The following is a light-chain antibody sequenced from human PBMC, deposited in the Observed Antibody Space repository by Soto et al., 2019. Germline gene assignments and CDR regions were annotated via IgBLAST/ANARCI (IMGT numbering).Light chain of an antibody. Sequence: DVDMTMCRLSLPDTLGQPASISGRPKRSLVNSDGSGYFSWFQQMPGRSPRLLISKVSNRASGVPARFSGSGSGTDFALTISRVEAEDVGVYYCMQGTNWPITFGQGTRLEIK. CDR2: KVS. CDR1: RSLVNSDGSGY. J-gene: IGKJ5*01. CDR3: MQGTNWPIT. V-gene: IGKV2-30*01.